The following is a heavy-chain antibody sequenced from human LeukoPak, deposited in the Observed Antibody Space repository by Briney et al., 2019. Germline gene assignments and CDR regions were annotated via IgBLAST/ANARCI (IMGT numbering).Heavy chain of an antibody. CDR2: ISWNSGSI. J-gene: IGHJ4*02. CDR3: AKEGVAVAGTGFFDY. CDR1: GFTFDDYA. V-gene: IGHV3-9*01. D-gene: IGHD6-19*01. Sequence: PGGSLRLSCAASGFTFDDYAMHWVRQAPGKGLEWVSGISWNSGSIGYADSVKGRFTISRDNAKNSLYLQMNSLRAEDTAVYYCAKEGVAVAGTGFFDYWGQGTLVTVSS.